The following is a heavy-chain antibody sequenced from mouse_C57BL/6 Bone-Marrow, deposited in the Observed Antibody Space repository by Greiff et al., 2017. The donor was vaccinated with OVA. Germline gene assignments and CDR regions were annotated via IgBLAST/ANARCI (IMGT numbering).Heavy chain of an antibody. D-gene: IGHD1-1*01. CDR1: GFSLSTFGMG. J-gene: IGHJ4*01. CDR2: IWWDDDK. Sequence: QVTLKESGPGILQPSQTLSLTCSFSGFSLSTFGMGVGWIRPPSGKGLDWLAHIWWDDDKYYNPALKSRLTISKDTSKNQGFLKIANVDTADTATYYCAHYGSSLYYAMDYWGQGTSVTVSS. CDR3: AHYGSSLYYAMDY. V-gene: IGHV8-8*01.